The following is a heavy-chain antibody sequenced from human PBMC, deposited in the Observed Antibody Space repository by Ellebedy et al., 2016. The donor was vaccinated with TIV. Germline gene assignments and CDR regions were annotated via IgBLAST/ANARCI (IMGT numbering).Heavy chain of an antibody. D-gene: IGHD3-22*01. CDR1: GGSMSGKY. J-gene: IGHJ4*02. CDR2: IYYSGST. CDR3: ARALRSGYYRFDV. Sequence: MPSETLSLTCTVSGGSMSGKYWSWIRQPPGKGLESIGYIYYSGSTNYNPSLESRVTISVDTSKSQFSLTLRSVTAADTAVYYCARALRSGYYRFDVWGQGILVTVSS. V-gene: IGHV4-59*08.